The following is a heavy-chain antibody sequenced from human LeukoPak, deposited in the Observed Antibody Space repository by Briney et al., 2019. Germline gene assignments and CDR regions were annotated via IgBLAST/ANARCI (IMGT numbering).Heavy chain of an antibody. CDR1: GFTVSSNY. V-gene: IGHV3-66*01. J-gene: IGHJ5*02. CDR3: ARAYYGSGTYYNNWFDP. D-gene: IGHD3-10*01. CDR2: IYSAGTT. Sequence: PGGSLRLFCAASGFTVSSNYMNWVRQAPGKGPEWVSVIYSAGTTYYADSVKGRFTISRDNSKDTLYLQMNSLRAEDTAVYYCARAYYGSGTYYNNWFDPWGQGTLVTVSS.